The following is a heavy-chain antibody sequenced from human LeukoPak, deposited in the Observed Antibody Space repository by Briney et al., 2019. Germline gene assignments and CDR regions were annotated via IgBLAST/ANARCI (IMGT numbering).Heavy chain of an antibody. Sequence: PSETLSLTCAVYGGSFSGYYWSWIRQPPGKGLEWIGEINHSGSTNYNPSLKSRVTISVDTSKNQFSLKLSSVTAADTAVYYCARRDVLLWFGGFDYWGQGTLVTVSS. CDR3: ARRDVLLWFGGFDY. J-gene: IGHJ4*02. D-gene: IGHD3-10*01. V-gene: IGHV4-34*01. CDR2: INHSGST. CDR1: GGSFSGYY.